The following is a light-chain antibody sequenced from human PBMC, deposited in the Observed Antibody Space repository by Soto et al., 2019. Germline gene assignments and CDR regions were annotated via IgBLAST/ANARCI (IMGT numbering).Light chain of an antibody. Sequence: EIVLTQSPGTLSLSPGERATLSCRASQSVSSSYLAWYQQKPGQAPRLLIYGASSRATGIPDRFIGSGSGTDFTLTISRLEPEDFAVYYCQQYGSSLFTFGPGTKVYIK. CDR3: QQYGSSLFT. CDR2: GAS. V-gene: IGKV3-20*01. CDR1: QSVSSSY. J-gene: IGKJ3*01.